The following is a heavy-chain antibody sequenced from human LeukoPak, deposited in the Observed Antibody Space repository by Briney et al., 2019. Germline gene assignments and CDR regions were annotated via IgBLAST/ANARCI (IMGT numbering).Heavy chain of an antibody. CDR3: AKDSSGPDY. V-gene: IGHV3-23*01. CDR1: GLSFSSYA. CDR2: ISGSGGST. D-gene: IGHD6-19*01. Sequence: GGSLRLSCAASGLSFSSYAMSWVRQDPGKGLEWVSAISGSGGSTYYADSVKGRFTISRDNSKNTLYLQMNSLRAEDTAVYYCAKDSSGPDYWGQGTLVTVSS. J-gene: IGHJ4*02.